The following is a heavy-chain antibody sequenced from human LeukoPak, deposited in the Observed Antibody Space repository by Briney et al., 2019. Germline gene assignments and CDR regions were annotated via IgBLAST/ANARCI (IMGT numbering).Heavy chain of an antibody. CDR1: GLRFRNYG. CDR3: STNRNNWKYFHL. V-gene: IGHV3-33*01. Sequence: PGGSLRLSCAASGLRFRNYGMHWVRQAPGKGLEWVAVIWYDGSNQYYVDSVKGRFTVSRDNAKNTLYLQMNSLRAEDTDVYYCSTNRNNWKYFHLWGPGTLVTVSS. CDR2: IWYDGSNQ. D-gene: IGHD1-7*01. J-gene: IGHJ4*02.